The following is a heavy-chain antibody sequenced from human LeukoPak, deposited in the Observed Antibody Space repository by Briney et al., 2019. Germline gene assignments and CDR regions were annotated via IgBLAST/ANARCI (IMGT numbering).Heavy chain of an antibody. J-gene: IGHJ5*02. V-gene: IGHV1-2*02. Sequence: ASVKVSCKASGYTFTGYYIHWVRQAPGQGLEWMGWINPNSGDTNYAQKFQGRVTVTRATSITTAYMELSSLRSDDTAVYYCARGSWELGTDWFDPWGQGALVTVSS. CDR2: INPNSGDT. CDR1: GYTFTGYY. D-gene: IGHD1-26*01. CDR3: ARGSWELGTDWFDP.